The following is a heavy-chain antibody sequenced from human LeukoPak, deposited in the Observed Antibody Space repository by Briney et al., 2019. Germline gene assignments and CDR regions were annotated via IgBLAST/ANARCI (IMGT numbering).Heavy chain of an antibody. CDR3: ARDVDYANPRHDY. D-gene: IGHD4/OR15-4a*01. CDR2: IYSGGST. Sequence: GGSLRLSCAASGFTVSSNYMSWVRQAPGKGLEWVSVIYSGGSTYYADSVKGRFTISRDNSKNTLYLQMNSLRAEDTAVYYCARDVDYANPRHDYWGQGTLVTVSS. J-gene: IGHJ4*02. CDR1: GFTVSSNY. V-gene: IGHV3-53*01.